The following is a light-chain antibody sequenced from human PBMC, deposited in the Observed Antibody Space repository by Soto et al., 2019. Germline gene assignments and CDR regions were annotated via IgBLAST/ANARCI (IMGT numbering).Light chain of an antibody. V-gene: IGLV1-44*01. CDR2: SNN. CDR3: AAWDGSQSSYV. CDR1: SSNIGFNN. Sequence: QSVLTQPPSASGTPGQRVTISCSGSSSNIGFNNVNWFQQLPGTAPKLLIHSNNQRPSGVPDRFSGSKSGTSAFLAISGLQSEDEADYYCAAWDGSQSSYVFGTGTKVTVL. J-gene: IGLJ1*01.